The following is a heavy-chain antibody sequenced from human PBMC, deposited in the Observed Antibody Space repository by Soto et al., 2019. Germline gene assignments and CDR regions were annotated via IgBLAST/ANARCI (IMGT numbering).Heavy chain of an antibody. Sequence: SETLSLTCTVSGGSISSGDYYGIWIRQPPGKGLEWIGYIYYSGSTYYNPSLKSRVTISVDTSKNQFSLKLSSVTAADTAVYYCAVVPAAIGYFRFFDPWGQGTLVTSPQ. CDR1: GGSISSGDYY. J-gene: IGHJ5*02. V-gene: IGHV4-30-4*01. CDR3: AVVPAAIGYFRFFDP. CDR2: IYYSGST. D-gene: IGHD2-2*02.